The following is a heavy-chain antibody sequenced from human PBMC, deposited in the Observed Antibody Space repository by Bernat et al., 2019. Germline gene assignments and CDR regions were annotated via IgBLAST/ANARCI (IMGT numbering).Heavy chain of an antibody. CDR1: GGSISSSNW. CDR2: IYHSGST. CDR3: ARRYSGYDSGPHFDY. D-gene: IGHD5-12*01. V-gene: IGHV4-4*02. J-gene: IGHJ4*02. Sequence: QVQLQESGPGLVKPSGTLSLTCAVSGGSISSSNWWSWVRQPPGKGLEWIGEIYHSGSTNYNPSLKSRVTISVDKSKNQFSLKLSFVTAADTAVYYCARRYSGYDSGPHFDYWGQGTLVTVSS.